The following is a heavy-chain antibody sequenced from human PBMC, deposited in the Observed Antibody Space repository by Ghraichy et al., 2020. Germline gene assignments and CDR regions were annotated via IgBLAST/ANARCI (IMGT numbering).Heavy chain of an antibody. D-gene: IGHD4-11*01. Sequence: AVKVSCKASGGTFSSYAISWVRQAPGQGLEWMGGIIPIFGTANYAQKFQGRVTITADESTSTAYMELSSLRSEDTAVYYCAREVGYSNYDTYYYYGMDVWGQGTTVTVSS. CDR2: IIPIFGTA. V-gene: IGHV1-69*13. CDR3: AREVGYSNYDTYYYYGMDV. CDR1: GGTFSSYA. J-gene: IGHJ6*02.